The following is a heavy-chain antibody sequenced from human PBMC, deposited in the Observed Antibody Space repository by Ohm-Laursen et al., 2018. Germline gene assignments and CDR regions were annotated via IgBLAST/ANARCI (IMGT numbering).Heavy chain of an antibody. CDR2: ISRSGDST. D-gene: IGHD6-13*01. J-gene: IGHJ4*02. V-gene: IGHV3-23*01. CDR3: VRGYTSSWSNYFDY. Sequence: SLRLSCSASGFTFSTCAMNWVRQAPGKGLEWVSAISRSGDSTYYADSVKGRFTISRDNSKNTLYLQMNNLRAEDTAVYYCVRGYTSSWSNYFDYWGQGTLVTVSS. CDR1: GFTFSTCA.